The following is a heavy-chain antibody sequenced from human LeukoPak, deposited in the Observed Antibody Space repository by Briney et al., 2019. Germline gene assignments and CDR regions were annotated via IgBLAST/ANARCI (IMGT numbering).Heavy chain of an antibody. V-gene: IGHV3-48*03. J-gene: IGHJ5*02. CDR2: ISSSGSTI. Sequence: GGSLRLSCAASGFTFSSYEMNWVRQAPGKGLEWVSYISSSGSTIYYADSVKGRFTISRDNAKNSLYLQMNSLRADDAAVYYCAKGVEQQLVYTETGWLDLWGQGTQVTVSS. D-gene: IGHD6-13*01. CDR1: GFTFSSYE. CDR3: AKGVEQQLVYTETGWLDL.